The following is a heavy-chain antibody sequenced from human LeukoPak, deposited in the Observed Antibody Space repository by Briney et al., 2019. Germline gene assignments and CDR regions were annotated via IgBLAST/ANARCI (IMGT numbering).Heavy chain of an antibody. V-gene: IGHV3-7*01. J-gene: IGHJ2*01. CDR3: ARVRTEWYLDL. CDR1: GFTFSSYW. CDR2: IKQDGSEK. D-gene: IGHD2-8*02. Sequence: PGGSLRLSCAASGFTFSSYWMSWVRQAPGKGLEWVANIKQDGSEKYYVDSVKGRFTISRDNAKNSLYPQMNSLRAEDTAVYYCARVRTEWYLDLWGRGTLVTVSS.